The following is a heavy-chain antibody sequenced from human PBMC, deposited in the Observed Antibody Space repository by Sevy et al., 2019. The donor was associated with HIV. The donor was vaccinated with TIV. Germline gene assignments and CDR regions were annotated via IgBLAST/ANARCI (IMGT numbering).Heavy chain of an antibody. D-gene: IGHD1-26*01. Sequence: GGSLRLSCAASGFTFSSDSMNWVRQAPGKELEWVSSISTSSSYIYYADSVKGRFTISRDNAKNSLYLQMNSLRAEDTAVYYCARDVVGGSYWEFDYWGQGTLVTVSS. CDR1: GFTFSSDS. CDR3: ARDVVGGSYWEFDY. J-gene: IGHJ4*02. CDR2: ISTSSSYI. V-gene: IGHV3-21*01.